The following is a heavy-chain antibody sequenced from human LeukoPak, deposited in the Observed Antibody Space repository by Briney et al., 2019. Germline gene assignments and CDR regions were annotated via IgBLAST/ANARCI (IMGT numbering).Heavy chain of an antibody. D-gene: IGHD5-24*01. V-gene: IGHV3-23*01. Sequence: PGGSLRLSCAASEFTFSSCAMSWVRQAPGEGLEWVSVISGGGGSTYYADSVKGRFTISRDNSKNTLYLQMNSLRAEDTAVYYCAKARGRDGYKDELDYWGQGTLVTVSS. CDR1: EFTFSSCA. CDR2: ISGGGGST. J-gene: IGHJ4*02. CDR3: AKARGRDGYKDELDY.